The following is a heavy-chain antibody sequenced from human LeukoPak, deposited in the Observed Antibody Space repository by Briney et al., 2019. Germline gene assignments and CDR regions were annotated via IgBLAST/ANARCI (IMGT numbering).Heavy chain of an antibody. CDR2: ISAYNGNT. D-gene: IGHD3-10*01. J-gene: IGHJ5*02. CDR3: ATHITMVRGALNWFDP. CDR1: GYTFTSYG. V-gene: IGHV1-18*01. Sequence: ASVKVSCKASGYTFTSYGISWVRQAPGQGLEWMGWISAYNGNTNYAQKLQGRVTMTEDTSTDTAYMELSSLRSEDTAVYYCATHITMVRGALNWFDPWGQGTLVTVSS.